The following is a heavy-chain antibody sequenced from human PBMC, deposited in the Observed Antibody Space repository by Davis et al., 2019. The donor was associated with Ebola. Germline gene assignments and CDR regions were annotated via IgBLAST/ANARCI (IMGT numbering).Heavy chain of an antibody. D-gene: IGHD1-20*01. V-gene: IGHV4-34*01. CDR1: GGSFSGYY. CDR3: ARARGITGTLWFDY. Sequence: SETLSLTCAVYGGSFSGYYWSWIRQSPGKGLEWIGEVNDSGSTNYNPSLKSRVTISVDMSKNQFSLKLSSVTAADTAVYYCARARGITGTLWFDYWGQGTLVTVSS. J-gene: IGHJ4*02. CDR2: VNDSGST.